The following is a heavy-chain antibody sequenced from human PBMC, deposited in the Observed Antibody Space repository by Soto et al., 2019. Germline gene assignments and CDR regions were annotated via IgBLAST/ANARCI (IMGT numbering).Heavy chain of an antibody. V-gene: IGHV3-9*01. CDR3: AASRAYDSSCYSGYYYGMDV. CDR2: LSWNSVTI. Sequence: EVQLVESGGGLVQPGRSLRLSCAASEFTFDDYAMHWVRQAPGKGLERVSGLSWNSVTIGYAASVKGRFTISRDNAKKSLYRQMNSLRAEDTALYYCAASRAYDSSCYSGYYYGMDVWGLGTTVTVSS. CDR1: EFTFDDYA. D-gene: IGHD3-22*01. J-gene: IGHJ6*02.